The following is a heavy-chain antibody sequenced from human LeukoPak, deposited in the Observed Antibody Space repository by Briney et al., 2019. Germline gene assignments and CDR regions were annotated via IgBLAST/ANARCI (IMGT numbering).Heavy chain of an antibody. Sequence: ASVKVSCKASGYTFTSYDINWVRQATGQGLEWMGWMNPNSGNTGYAQKFQSRVTITADESTSTAYMELSSLRSEDTAVYYCARVGDEWLSNDYWGQGTLVTVSS. V-gene: IGHV1-8*01. J-gene: IGHJ4*02. CDR2: MNPNSGNT. CDR3: ARVGDEWLSNDY. D-gene: IGHD3-3*01. CDR1: GYTFTSYD.